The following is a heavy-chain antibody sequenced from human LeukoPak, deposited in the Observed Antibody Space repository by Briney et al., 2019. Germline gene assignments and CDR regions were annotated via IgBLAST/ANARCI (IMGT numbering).Heavy chain of an antibody. Sequence: SETLSLTCTVSGGSIGSYYWTWIRQPPGKGLEWIGYIYYSGSTNYNPSLKSRVTISVDTSKNQFSLKLSSVAAADTAVYYCARDSGSYPFAYWGQGTLVTVSS. J-gene: IGHJ4*02. V-gene: IGHV4-59*01. D-gene: IGHD3-16*02. CDR2: IYYSGST. CDR3: ARDSGSYPFAY. CDR1: GGSIGSYY.